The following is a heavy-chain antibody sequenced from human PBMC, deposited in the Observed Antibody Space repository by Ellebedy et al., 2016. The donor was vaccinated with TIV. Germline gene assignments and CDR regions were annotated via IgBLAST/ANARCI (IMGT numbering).Heavy chain of an antibody. CDR3: SSGSRWYQVDY. V-gene: IGHV5-10-1*01. D-gene: IGHD6-13*01. CDR2: IDPSDSYT. J-gene: IGHJ4*02. CDR1: GYSFTSYW. Sequence: GESLKISCKGSGYSFTSYWINWVRQMPGKALEWMGSIDPSDSYTNYSPSFQGHLAISADNSIGTAYLQWSSLKASDTAMYYCSSGSRWYQVDYWGQGTLVTVSS.